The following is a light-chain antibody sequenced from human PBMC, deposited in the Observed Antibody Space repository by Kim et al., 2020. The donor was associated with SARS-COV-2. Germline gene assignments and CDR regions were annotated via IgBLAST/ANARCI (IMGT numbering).Light chain of an antibody. CDR2: GKN. CDR3: NSRDKNEWV. V-gene: IGLV3-19*01. Sequence: SSELTQDPAVSVALGQTVRITCQGDSLRSNHASWYQQKPGQAPLVVIYGKNNRPSGIPDRFSGSRSENTASLTITGAQPEDEADYYCNSRDKNEWVFGGGTQLTVL. J-gene: IGLJ3*02. CDR1: SLRSNH.